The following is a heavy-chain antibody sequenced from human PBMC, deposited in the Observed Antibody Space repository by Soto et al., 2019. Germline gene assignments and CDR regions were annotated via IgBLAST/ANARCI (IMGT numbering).Heavy chain of an antibody. D-gene: IGHD3-9*01. J-gene: IGHJ4*02. CDR3: ARDMTGADDY. CDR2: IDPYDTGI. Sequence: VHLVESGGGLVQPGGSLRLSCAASGFTFSKYWFHWVRQAPGKGLMWVLRIDPYDTGITYADSVKGRFTISRDNARNTLYLQMDSLTAEDTAVYYCARDMTGADDYLGQGTLVTVSS. CDR1: GFTFSKYW. V-gene: IGHV3-74*01.